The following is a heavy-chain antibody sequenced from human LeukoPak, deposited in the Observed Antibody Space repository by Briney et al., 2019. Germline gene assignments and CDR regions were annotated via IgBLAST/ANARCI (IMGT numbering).Heavy chain of an antibody. CDR2: IWYDGSNK. J-gene: IGHJ4*02. CDR3: AKDRDGYDSSEIDY. CDR1: GFTFSSYG. V-gene: IGHV3-33*06. D-gene: IGHD3-22*01. Sequence: GGSLRLSCAASGFTFSSYGMHWVRQARGKGLEWVAVIWYDGSNKYYADSVKDRFTISRDNSKNTLYLQMNSLRAEDTAVYYCAKDRDGYDSSEIDYWGQGTLVTVSS.